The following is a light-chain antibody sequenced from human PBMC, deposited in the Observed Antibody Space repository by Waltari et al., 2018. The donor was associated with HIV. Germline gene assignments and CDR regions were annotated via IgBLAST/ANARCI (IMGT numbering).Light chain of an antibody. Sequence: EVVMTQSPATLSVSPGERATLSCRASQSISTNLAWYQQKPGQAPRLLVYGASTRGSGVPARLSGSGSGTEFTLTISRLQSEDSAVYFCQQYNNWPLTFGGGTRVEIK. CDR2: GAS. J-gene: IGKJ4*01. CDR3: QQYNNWPLT. CDR1: QSISTN. V-gene: IGKV3-15*01.